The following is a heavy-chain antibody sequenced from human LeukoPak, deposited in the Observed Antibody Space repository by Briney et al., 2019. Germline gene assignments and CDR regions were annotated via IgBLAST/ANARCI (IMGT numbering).Heavy chain of an antibody. CDR3: GRDNGDIAKGYHWFDP. CDR2: FYYPGST. CDR1: GGSFSGYY. Sequence: SETLSLTCAVYGGSFSGYYWSWIRQPPGKGLGWIGSFYYPGSTSYNPSLKSRATISVDTSKNQFSLKLRAVTAADTGVYYCGRDNGDIAKGYHWFDPWGQGTLVTVSS. J-gene: IGHJ5*02. V-gene: IGHV4-34*11. D-gene: IGHD5-18*01.